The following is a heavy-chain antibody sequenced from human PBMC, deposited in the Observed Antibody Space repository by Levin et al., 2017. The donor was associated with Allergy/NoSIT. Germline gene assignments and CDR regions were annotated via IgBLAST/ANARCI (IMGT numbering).Heavy chain of an antibody. CDR1: GFPFTNAW. J-gene: IGHJ4*02. CDR2: IQSNIDGGAT. D-gene: IGHD3-10*01. Sequence: GGSLRLSCAASGFPFTNAWMSWIRQAPGKGLEWVGRIQSNIDGGATNYGPPVKGRFIISRDDSRETLYLDMNSLKTDDTAVYYCVLLWFGGPRGDFWGQGTLVTVSS. V-gene: IGHV3-15*01. CDR3: VLLWFGGPRGDF.